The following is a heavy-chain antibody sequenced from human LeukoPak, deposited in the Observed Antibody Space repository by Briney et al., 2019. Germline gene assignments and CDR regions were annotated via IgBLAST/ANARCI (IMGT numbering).Heavy chain of an antibody. CDR2: ISDSGDST. D-gene: IGHD1/OR15-1a*01. CDR1: GFTFSSYG. Sequence: PGGSLRLSCAASGFTFSSYGMHWVRQAPGKGLEWVSTISDSGDSTNYADSVKGRFTISRDNSKNTLYLQMNSLRAEDTALYYCAKHLTGTKAFDYWGQGTLVTVSS. V-gene: IGHV3-23*01. J-gene: IGHJ4*02. CDR3: AKHLTGTKAFDY.